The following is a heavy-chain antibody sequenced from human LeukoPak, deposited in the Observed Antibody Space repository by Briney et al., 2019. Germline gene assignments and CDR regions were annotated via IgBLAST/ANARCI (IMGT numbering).Heavy chain of an antibody. CDR2: ISYDGSNK. J-gene: IGHJ4*02. CDR1: GITLSNYG. V-gene: IGHV3-30*18. D-gene: IGHD6-13*01. Sequence: PGGSLRLSCAASGITLSNYGMHWVRQAPGKGLEWVAVISYDGSNKYYADSVKGRFTISRDNSKNTLYLQMNSLRAEDTAVYYCAKDKLSSSPYYFDYWGQGTLVTVSS. CDR3: AKDKLSSSPYYFDY.